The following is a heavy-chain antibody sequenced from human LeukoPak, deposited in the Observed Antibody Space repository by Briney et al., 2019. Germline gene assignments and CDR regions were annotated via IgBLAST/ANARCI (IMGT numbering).Heavy chain of an antibody. Sequence: PGGSLRLSCAASGLTFRNYATNWVRQAPGKGLEWVSSISGSGGGTFYADSVKGRFTISRDNSKKTVYLQMQSLRVEDTAVYYCVKSNNLGGDYWGQGTLVTVSS. CDR1: GLTFRNYA. J-gene: IGHJ4*02. V-gene: IGHV3-23*01. CDR3: VKSNNLGGDY. D-gene: IGHD1/OR15-1a*01. CDR2: ISGSGGGT.